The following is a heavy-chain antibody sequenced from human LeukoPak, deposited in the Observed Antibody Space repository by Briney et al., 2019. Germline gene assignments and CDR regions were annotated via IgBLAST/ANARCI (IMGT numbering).Heavy chain of an antibody. CDR1: GGTFSSYA. J-gene: IGHJ4*02. CDR3: ATRTYSSSWYGY. V-gene: IGHV1-69*04. CDR2: IIPILGIA. Sequence: SVKVSCKASGGTFSSYAISWVRQAPGQGLEWMGRIIPILGIANYAQKFQGRVTITADKSTSTAYMELSSLRSDDTAVYYCATRTYSSSWYGYWGQGTLVTVSS. D-gene: IGHD6-13*01.